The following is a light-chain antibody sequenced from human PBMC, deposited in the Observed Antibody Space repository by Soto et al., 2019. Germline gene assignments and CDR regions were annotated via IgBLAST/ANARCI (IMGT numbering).Light chain of an antibody. CDR3: QTWGTGLVV. V-gene: IGLV4-69*01. CDR1: SGHSRYA. CDR2: VTSDGSH. Sequence: QLVLTQLPSASASLGASVKLTCTLSSGHSRYAIAWHQQQPEKGPRYLMKVTSDGSHIKGDGIPDRFSGASSGAERYLTISSLQSEDEAEYYCQTWGTGLVVSVGGTKVTV. J-gene: IGLJ2*01.